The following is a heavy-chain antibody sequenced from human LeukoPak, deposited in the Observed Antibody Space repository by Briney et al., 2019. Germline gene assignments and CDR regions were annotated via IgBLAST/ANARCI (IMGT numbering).Heavy chain of an antibody. V-gene: IGHV1-18*01. CDR1: GYTFTSYD. CDR2: ISAYNGNT. J-gene: IGHJ4*02. CDR3: ARDLRMGSSGYYYVPFDY. Sequence: ASVKVSCKASGYTFTSYDINWVRQATGQGLEWMGWISAYNGNTNYAQKLQGRVTMTTDTSTSTAYMELRSLRSDDTAVYYCARDLRMGSSGYYYVPFDYWGQGTLVTVSS. D-gene: IGHD3-22*01.